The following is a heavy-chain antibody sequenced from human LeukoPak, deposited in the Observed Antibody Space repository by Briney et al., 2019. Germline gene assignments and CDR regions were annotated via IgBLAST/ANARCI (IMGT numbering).Heavy chain of an antibody. D-gene: IGHD6-19*01. J-gene: IGHJ3*02. CDR3: AGSSGEGAFDI. V-gene: IGHV1-69*04. CDR1: GGTFSSYA. CDR2: IIPILGIA. Sequence: SVKVSCKASGGTFSSYAIIWVRQAPGQGLEWMGRIIPILGIANYAQKFQGRVTITADKSTSTAYMELSSLRSEDTAVYYCAGSSGEGAFDILGQGTMVTVSS.